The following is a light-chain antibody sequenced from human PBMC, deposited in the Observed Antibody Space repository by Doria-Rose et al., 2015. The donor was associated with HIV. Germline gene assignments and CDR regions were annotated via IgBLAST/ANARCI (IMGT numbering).Light chain of an antibody. V-gene: IGLV2-23*02. CDR1: RSDVGSYNL. Sequence: QSALIQPASVSGSPGQSITISCTGTRSDVGSYNLVSWYQQYPGKAPKLMIFEVSKRPSGISNRFSGSKSGNTASLTISGLQAEDEADYYCYSYVGSSTVVFGGGTKLTVL. CDR3: YSYVGSSTVV. J-gene: IGLJ3*02. CDR2: EVS.